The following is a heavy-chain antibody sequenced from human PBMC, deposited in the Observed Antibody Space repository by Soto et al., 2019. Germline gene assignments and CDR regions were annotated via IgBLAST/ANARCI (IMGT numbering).Heavy chain of an antibody. D-gene: IGHD2-2*01. Sequence: SETLSLTCAVYGGSFSGYFWNWIRQPPGKGLEWIGYIYHSGSTYYNPSLKSRVTISVDRSKNQFSLKLSSVTAADTAVYYCARVPAAIPKRNNWFDPWGQGTLVTVSS. CDR1: GGSFSGYF. CDR3: ARVPAAIPKRNNWFDP. J-gene: IGHJ5*02. V-gene: IGHV4-30-2*01. CDR2: IYHSGST.